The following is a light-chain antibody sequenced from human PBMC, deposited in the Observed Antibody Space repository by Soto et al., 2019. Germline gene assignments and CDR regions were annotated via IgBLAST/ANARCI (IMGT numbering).Light chain of an antibody. CDR2: DAS. V-gene: IGKV1-33*01. CDR3: QQYSNLIT. CDR1: QDVSNY. J-gene: IGKJ5*01. Sequence: DIQMTQSPSSLSASVGDRVTITCQASQDVSNYLNWYQQKLGKAPXXRIYDASNLETGVPSRLSGSGSGTYFSFTISSMQPEDFATYYCQQYSNLITFGQGTRLEIK.